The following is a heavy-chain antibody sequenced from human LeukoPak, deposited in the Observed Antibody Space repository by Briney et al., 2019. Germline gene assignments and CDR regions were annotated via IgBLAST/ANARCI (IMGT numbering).Heavy chain of an antibody. D-gene: IGHD6-13*01. V-gene: IGHV1-8*01. CDR2: MNPNSGNT. CDR1: GYTFTSYD. CDR3: ARVAAAGSPVLLYYYYYHMDV. J-gene: IGHJ6*03. Sequence: ASVKVSCKASGYTFTSYDINWLRQATGQGLEWMGWMNPNSGNTGYAQKFQGRVTMTRNTSISTAYMELSSLRSEDTAVYYCARVAAAGSPVLLYYYYYHMDVWGKGTTVTISS.